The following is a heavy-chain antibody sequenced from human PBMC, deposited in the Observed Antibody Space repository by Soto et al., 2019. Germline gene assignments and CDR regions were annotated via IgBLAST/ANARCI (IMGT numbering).Heavy chain of an antibody. J-gene: IGHJ5*02. CDR2: IYHDGTT. Sequence: SETLSLTCAVSGGSISTAYWWTWVRQSPGKGLEWIGQIYHDGTTDFNPSLQSRVSISVDVSENLFSLNLTSVTAADTAVYYCARDSRRQGWFDPWGQGALVTVSS. V-gene: IGHV4-4*02. CDR1: GGSISTAYW. CDR3: ARDSRRQGWFDP.